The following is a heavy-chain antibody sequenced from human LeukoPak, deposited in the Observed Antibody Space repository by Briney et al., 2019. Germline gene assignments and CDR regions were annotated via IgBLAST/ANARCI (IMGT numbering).Heavy chain of an antibody. D-gene: IGHD3-22*01. J-gene: IGHJ4*02. V-gene: IGHV4-61*02. CDR2: IYTSGST. CDR3: ASKYDSSGYYVD. CDR1: GGSISSGSYY. Sequence: SETLSLTCTVSGGSISSGSYYWSWIRQPAGKGLEWIGRIYTSGSTNYNPSLKSRVTISVDTSKNQFSLKLSSVTAADTAVYYCASKYDSSGYYVDWGQETLVTVSS.